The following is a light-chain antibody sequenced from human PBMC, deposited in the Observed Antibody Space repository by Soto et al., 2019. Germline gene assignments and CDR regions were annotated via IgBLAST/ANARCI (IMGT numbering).Light chain of an antibody. CDR3: LSYDSSLVV. CDR2: GNS. Sequence: QSVLTQPPSVSGAPGQRVTISCTGSSSNIGAGYDVHWYQQLPGTAPKLLIYGNSNRPSGVPDRFSGSKSGTSASLAITGLQAEDEADYYCLSYDSSLVVFGGGTQLTVL. V-gene: IGLV1-40*01. CDR1: SSNIGAGYD. J-gene: IGLJ2*01.